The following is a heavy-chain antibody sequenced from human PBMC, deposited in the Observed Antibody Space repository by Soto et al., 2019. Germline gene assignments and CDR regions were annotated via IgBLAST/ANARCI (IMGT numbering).Heavy chain of an antibody. J-gene: IGHJ4*02. D-gene: IGHD2-15*01. V-gene: IGHV1-8*01. CDR1: GYTFTSYD. CDR3: ARSYRLRDSCCLNCGY. Sequence: QVQLVQSGAEVKKPGASVKVSCKASGYTFTSYDINWVRQATGQGLEWMGWMNPNSGNTGYAQKFQGRVTMTRNTSISTAYMELSSLRSEDTAVYYCARSYRLRDSCCLNCGYWGQGTLVTVSS. CDR2: MNPNSGNT.